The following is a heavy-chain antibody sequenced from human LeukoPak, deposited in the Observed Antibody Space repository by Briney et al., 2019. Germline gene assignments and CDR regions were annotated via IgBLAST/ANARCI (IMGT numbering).Heavy chain of an antibody. V-gene: IGHV3-15*04. J-gene: IGHJ6*02. CDR2: TVSEIDGGAT. D-gene: IGHD1-7*01. Sequence: GGSLRLSCAASGFTFNYAWMSWVRQVPGKGLEWVGQTVSEIDGGATDYATPVKGRFTISRDDSKSTLYLQMNSLKIEDTAVYYCTTDEDWNYARKDVWGQGATVIVSS. CDR3: TTDEDWNYARKDV. CDR1: GFTFNYAW.